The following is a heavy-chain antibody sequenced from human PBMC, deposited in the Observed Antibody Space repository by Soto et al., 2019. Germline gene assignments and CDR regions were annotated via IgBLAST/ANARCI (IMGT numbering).Heavy chain of an antibody. D-gene: IGHD5-12*01. J-gene: IGHJ4*02. V-gene: IGHV1-18*01. CDR1: GGTFSSYA. CDR3: ARGDGYNPRFDY. CDR2: ISAYNGNT. Sequence: ASVKVSCKASGGTFSSYAISWVRQAPGQGLEWMGWISAYNGNTNYAQKLQGRVTMTTDTSTSTAYMELRSLRSDDTAVYYCARGDGYNPRFDYWGQGTLVTVSS.